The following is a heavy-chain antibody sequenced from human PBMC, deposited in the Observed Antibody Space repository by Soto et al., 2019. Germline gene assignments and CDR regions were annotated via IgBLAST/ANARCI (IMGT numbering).Heavy chain of an antibody. CDR3: ARVREGCSANNCYFDP. V-gene: IGHV4-4*02. CDR1: GGSVRAPDW. J-gene: IGHJ5*01. D-gene: IGHD1-1*01. CDR2: VHISGHS. Sequence: ASETLSLTCTLSGGSVRAPDWWNWVRQSPDKGLEWIAEVHISGHSNHNPSLRSRVSVSIDSSKNQFYLNLNSVTAADTAIYYCARVREGCSANNCYFDPWGQGTQVTVSS.